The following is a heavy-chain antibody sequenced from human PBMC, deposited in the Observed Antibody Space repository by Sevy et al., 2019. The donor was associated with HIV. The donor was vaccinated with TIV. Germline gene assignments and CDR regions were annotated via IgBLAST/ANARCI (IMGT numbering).Heavy chain of an antibody. CDR1: GFTLTSYT. CDR2: FSATGGST. V-gene: IGHV3-23*01. J-gene: IGHJ4*02. Sequence: GGSLRLSCAASGFTLTSYTMNWVRQAPGKGLEWVASFSATGGSTYYADSVKGRFTTSRDVSKGTLYLQMNSLTAEDTAIFYCAKTLQKLPFHPHYFDYWGQGTLVTVSS. CDR3: AKTLQKLPFHPHYFDY. D-gene: IGHD2-21*02.